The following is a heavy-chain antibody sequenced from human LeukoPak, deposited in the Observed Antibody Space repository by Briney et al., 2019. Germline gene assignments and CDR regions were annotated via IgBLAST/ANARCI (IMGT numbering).Heavy chain of an antibody. V-gene: IGHV3-11*04. Sequence: GVSLRLSCAPSGFTFSDYYMSWTRQAPGKAREWVTYVYSGSSTIYYPHSVKGQFTLSRDNGKRSLYLHMNSLRAEDTAMYYCARGESSYCGGGCYFASWGQGTLVTVSS. CDR3: ARGESSYCGGGCYFAS. J-gene: IGHJ5*01. D-gene: IGHD2-21*02. CDR2: VYSGSSTI. CDR1: GFTFSDYY.